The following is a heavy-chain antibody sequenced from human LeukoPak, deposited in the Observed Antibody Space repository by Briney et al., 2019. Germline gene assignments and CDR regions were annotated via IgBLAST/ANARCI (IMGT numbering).Heavy chain of an antibody. CDR1: GFTFSSYA. V-gene: IGHV3-23*01. CDR2: ISGSGGST. D-gene: IGHD3-10*01. J-gene: IGHJ5*02. Sequence: PGGSLRLSFAASGFTFSSYAMSWVRQAPGKGLEWVSAISGSGGSTYYADSVKGRFTISRDNSKNTLYLQMNSLRAEDTAVYYCARDVYGSGSSGTFDPWGQGTLVTVSS. CDR3: ARDVYGSGSSGTFDP.